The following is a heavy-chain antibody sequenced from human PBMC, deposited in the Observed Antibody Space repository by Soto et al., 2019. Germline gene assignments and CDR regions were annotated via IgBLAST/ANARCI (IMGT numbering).Heavy chain of an antibody. V-gene: IGHV4-34*01. Sequence: SETLSLTCAVYGGSFSGYYWSWIRQPPGKGLEWIGEINHSGSTNYNPSLKSRVTISVDTSKNQFSLKLSSVTAADTAVYYCARWMTPRYCSSTSCYAPFDYWGQGTLVT. J-gene: IGHJ4*02. D-gene: IGHD2-2*01. CDR3: ARWMTPRYCSSTSCYAPFDY. CDR2: INHSGST. CDR1: GGSFSGYY.